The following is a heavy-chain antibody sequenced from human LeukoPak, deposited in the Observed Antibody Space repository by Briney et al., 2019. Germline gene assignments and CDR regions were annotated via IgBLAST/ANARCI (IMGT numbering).Heavy chain of an antibody. CDR3: ARGPITIFGVVTPRIDFDY. V-gene: IGHV5-51*01. J-gene: IGHJ4*02. CDR1: GYSFTSYW. Sequence: GESLKISCKGSGYSFTSYWIGWVRKMPGKGLEWMGIIYPGDSDTRYSPSFQGQVTISADKSISTAYLQWSSLKASDTAMYYCARGPITIFGVVTPRIDFDYWGQGTLVTVSS. D-gene: IGHD3-3*01. CDR2: IYPGDSDT.